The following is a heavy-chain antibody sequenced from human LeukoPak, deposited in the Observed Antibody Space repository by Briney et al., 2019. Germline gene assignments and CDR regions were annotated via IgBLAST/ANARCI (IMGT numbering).Heavy chain of an antibody. J-gene: IGHJ5*02. CDR3: AKSDWFDP. CDR2: IKNDGSTA. V-gene: IGHV3-74*01. CDR1: GFTFSNYW. Sequence: PGGSLGLSCATSGFTFSNYWMSWLRQAPGKGLVWVSRIKNDGSTATYAESVKGRFTISRDNARNTLYLQMNSLRVDDTAVYYCAKSDWFDPWGRGILVTVSS.